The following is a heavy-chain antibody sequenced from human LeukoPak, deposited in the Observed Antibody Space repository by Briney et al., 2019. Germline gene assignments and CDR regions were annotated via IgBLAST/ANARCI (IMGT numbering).Heavy chain of an antibody. Sequence: GGSLRLSCVASGFTFSGSAMHWVRQASGKGLEWVGRIRSEPNSYATAYAASVKGRFTISRDDSKNTAYLQMNSLKTEDTAVYYCTSLLGYCTNDVCYNYWGQGTLVTVSS. V-gene: IGHV3-73*01. CDR3: TSLLGYCTNDVCYNY. J-gene: IGHJ4*02. D-gene: IGHD2-8*01. CDR2: IRSEPNSYAT. CDR1: GFTFSGSA.